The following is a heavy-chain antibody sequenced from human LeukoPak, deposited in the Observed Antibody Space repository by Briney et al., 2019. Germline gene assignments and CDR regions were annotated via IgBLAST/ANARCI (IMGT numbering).Heavy chain of an antibody. CDR1: GFTFSSYA. V-gene: IGHV3-23*01. D-gene: IGHD6-13*01. Sequence: GGSLRLSCAASGFTFSSYAMSWVRQAPGKGLEWVSAISGSGGSTYYADSVKGRFTISRDNSKNTLYLQMNSLRAEDTAVYYCARTYSSSWDVVYGMDVWGQGTTVTVSS. J-gene: IGHJ6*02. CDR2: ISGSGGST. CDR3: ARTYSSSWDVVYGMDV.